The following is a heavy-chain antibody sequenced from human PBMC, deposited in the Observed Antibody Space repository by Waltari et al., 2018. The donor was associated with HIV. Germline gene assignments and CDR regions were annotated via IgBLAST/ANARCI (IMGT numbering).Heavy chain of an antibody. D-gene: IGHD3-10*01. CDR3: VRDDPGYGPIDY. Sequence: DVYLVESGGGVVKTGGSMRLTCEASGFDLRNYSMNWVRQSPVRGLEWVASIRRGNNEKHYLDSVRGRFVISRDNSESSVYLQMESLREEDTATYFCVRDDPGYGPIDYWGQGTLVTV. J-gene: IGHJ4*02. CDR2: IRRGNNEK. V-gene: IGHV3-21*04. CDR1: GFDLRNYS.